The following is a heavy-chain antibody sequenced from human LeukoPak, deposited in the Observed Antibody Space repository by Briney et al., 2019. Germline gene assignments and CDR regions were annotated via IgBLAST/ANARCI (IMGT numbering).Heavy chain of an antibody. D-gene: IGHD2-2*01. CDR1: GFTFSSYA. CDR2: ISGSGGST. V-gene: IGHV3-23*01. J-gene: IGHJ4*02. Sequence: PGGSLRLSCAASGFTFSSYAMSWVRQAPGKGLEWVPSISGSGGSTYYADSVKGRFTISRDNSKNTLYLQMNSLRAEDTAVYYCAKSANWGPRKLGYCSSTSCYAGPNFDYWGQGTLVTVSS. CDR3: AKSANWGPRKLGYCSSTSCYAGPNFDY.